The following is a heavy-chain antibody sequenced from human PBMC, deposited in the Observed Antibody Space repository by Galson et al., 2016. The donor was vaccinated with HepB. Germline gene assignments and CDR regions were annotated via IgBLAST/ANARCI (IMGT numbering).Heavy chain of an antibody. CDR3: AGLPGGSYYGLDV. Sequence: TLSLTCTVSGGSISSGGYCWTWIRQHPGKGLEWIGYIYHTRSTFYNPSLNSRIIISVDTSKNEFSLRLSSVTAADTAVYYCAGLPGGSYYGLDVWGQGTTVTVSS. D-gene: IGHD3-10*01. CDR2: IYHTRST. CDR1: GGSISSGGYC. V-gene: IGHV4-31*03. J-gene: IGHJ6*02.